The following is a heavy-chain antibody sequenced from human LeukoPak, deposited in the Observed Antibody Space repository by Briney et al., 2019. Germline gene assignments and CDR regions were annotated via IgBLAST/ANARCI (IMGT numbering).Heavy chain of an antibody. D-gene: IGHD6-13*01. CDR3: ARVPLPYSSSWYGGGGYYYYMDV. V-gene: IGHV1-2*02. Sequence: ASVKVSCKASGYTFTGYYMHWVRQAPGQGLEWMGWINPNSGGTNYAQKFQGRVTMTRDTSISTAYMELSRLRSDDTAVYYCARVPLPYSSSWYGGGGYYYYMDVWGKGTTVTVSS. CDR2: INPNSGGT. J-gene: IGHJ6*03. CDR1: GYTFTGYY.